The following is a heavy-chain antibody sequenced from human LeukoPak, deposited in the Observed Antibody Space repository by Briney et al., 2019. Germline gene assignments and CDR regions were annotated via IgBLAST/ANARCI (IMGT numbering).Heavy chain of an antibody. CDR3: ARDPPGDYGMDV. CDR1: GFTFSTYN. Sequence: GGSLRLSRAASGFTFSTYNMNWVRQAPGKGLEWVSSITGRSTYIYYADSVKVRFTISRDNAKNSVYLQMNSLRVEDTAVYYCARDPPGDYGMDVWGRGTPVTVSS. V-gene: IGHV3-21*01. CDR2: ITGRSTYI. J-gene: IGHJ6*02. D-gene: IGHD2-21*01.